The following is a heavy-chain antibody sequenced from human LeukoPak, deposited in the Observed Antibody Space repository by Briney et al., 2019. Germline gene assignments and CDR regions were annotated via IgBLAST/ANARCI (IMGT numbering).Heavy chain of an antibody. CDR3: ARAFSSYLRFYYYYMDV. Sequence: GGSLRLSCAASGFTFSSYGMSWVRQAPGKGLEWVSAISGGRSTFYADSVKGRFTISRDNSKNTLYLQMNSLRAEDTAVYYCARAFSSYLRFYYYYMDVWGKGTTVTISS. J-gene: IGHJ6*03. V-gene: IGHV3-23*01. D-gene: IGHD2/OR15-2a*01. CDR2: ISGGRST. CDR1: GFTFSSYG.